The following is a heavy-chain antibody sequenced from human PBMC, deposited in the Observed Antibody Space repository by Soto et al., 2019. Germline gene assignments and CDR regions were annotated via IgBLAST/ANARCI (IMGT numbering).Heavy chain of an antibody. D-gene: IGHD2-21*01. V-gene: IGHV1-3*01. Sequence: QVQLVQSGAEVKKPGASVKVSCKASGYTFTSYAMHWVRQAPGQRLEWMGWINAGNGNTKYSQKLQGRVTITRDTSASTAYMELSSLRSEDTAVYYCARPDCGGDCYPYYFDYWGQGTLVTVSS. CDR1: GYTFTSYA. J-gene: IGHJ4*02. CDR3: ARPDCGGDCYPYYFDY. CDR2: INAGNGNT.